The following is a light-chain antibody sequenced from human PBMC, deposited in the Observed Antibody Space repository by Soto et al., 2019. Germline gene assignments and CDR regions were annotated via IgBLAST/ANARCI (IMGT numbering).Light chain of an antibody. CDR3: RQYGSSPST. CDR2: GAS. J-gene: IGKJ1*01. V-gene: IGKV3-20*01. Sequence: EIVLTQSPGTLSLSPGERATLSCRASQSVSSSYLAWYQQQPGQAPRLLIYGASSRATGIPDRLSGSGSGTDFTLTISRLEPEDFSVDYCRQYGSSPSTFGQGTKVEIK. CDR1: QSVSSSY.